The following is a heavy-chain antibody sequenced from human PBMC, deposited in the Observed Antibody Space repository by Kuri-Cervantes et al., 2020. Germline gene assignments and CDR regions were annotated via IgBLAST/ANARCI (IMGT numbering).Heavy chain of an antibody. Sequence: SETLSLTCTVSGGSISSSSYYWGWTRQPPGKGLEWIGSIYYSGSTYYNPSLTSRVTISVDTSKNQFSLKLSSVTAADTAVYYCAGRPPESASDYWGQGTLVTVSS. CDR3: AGRPPESASDY. J-gene: IGHJ4*02. CDR1: GGSISSSSYY. V-gene: IGHV4-39*07. CDR2: IYYSGST.